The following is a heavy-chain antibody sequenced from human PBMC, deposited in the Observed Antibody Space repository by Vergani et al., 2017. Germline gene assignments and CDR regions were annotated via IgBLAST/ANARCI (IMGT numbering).Heavy chain of an antibody. J-gene: IGHJ3*02. D-gene: IGHD3-10*01. V-gene: IGHV2-26*01. CDR3: ARWEVFSSFDI. Sequence: QVTLKGSGPVLGKPTETLTLTCTGSGFSLSNARMGVSWIRQPPGKALEWLAHILSNDEKSYSTSPKSRLTISKDTSKSQVILTMTNMDPVDTATYYCARWEVFSSFDIWGQGTMVTVSS. CDR2: ILSNDEK. CDR1: GFSLSNARMG.